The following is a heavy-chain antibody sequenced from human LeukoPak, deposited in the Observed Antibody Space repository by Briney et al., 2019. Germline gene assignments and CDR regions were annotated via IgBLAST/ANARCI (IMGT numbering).Heavy chain of an antibody. CDR3: ARGRALGYSYGFNDFDY. CDR2: IYSGGST. CDR1: GFTVSSNY. J-gene: IGHJ4*02. D-gene: IGHD5-18*01. V-gene: IGHV3-53*01. Sequence: GGSLRLSCAASGFTVSSNYMSWVRQAPGKGLEWVSVIYSGGSTYYADSVKGRFTISRDNSENTLYLQMNSLRAEDTAVYYCARGRALGYSYGFNDFDYWGQGTLVTVSS.